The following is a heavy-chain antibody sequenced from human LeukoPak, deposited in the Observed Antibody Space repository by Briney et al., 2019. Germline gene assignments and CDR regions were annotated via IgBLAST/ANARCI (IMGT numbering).Heavy chain of an antibody. CDR3: ARDIYGSGSYYNSPAVDY. V-gene: IGHV3-7*01. CDR2: IKQDGSEK. CDR1: GFTFSSYW. J-gene: IGHJ4*02. Sequence: GGSLRLSCAASGFTFSSYWMSWVRQAPGKGLEWVANIKQDGSEKYYVDSVKGRFTISRDNAKNSLYLQMNSLRAEDTAVYYCARDIYGSGSYYNSPAVDYWGQGTLVTVSS. D-gene: IGHD3-10*01.